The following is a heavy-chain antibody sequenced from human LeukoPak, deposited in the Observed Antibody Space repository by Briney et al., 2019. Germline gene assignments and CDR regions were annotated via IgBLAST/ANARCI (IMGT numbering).Heavy chain of an antibody. V-gene: IGHV3-7*03. CDR3: ARVPLPYSSGWYGVFDY. J-gene: IGHJ4*02. CDR1: GFTLSSYW. Sequence: GGSLRLSCAASGFTLSSYWMSWVRQAPGKGLEWVASTNKDGSEKYYVDSVKGRFTISRDNSKNTLYLQMNSLRAEDTAVYYCARVPLPYSSGWYGVFDYWGQGTLVTVSS. D-gene: IGHD6-19*01. CDR2: TNKDGSEK.